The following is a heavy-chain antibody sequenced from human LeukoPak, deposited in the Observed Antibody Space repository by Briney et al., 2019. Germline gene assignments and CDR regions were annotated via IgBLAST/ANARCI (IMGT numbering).Heavy chain of an antibody. D-gene: IGHD5-24*01. Sequence: SETLSLTCTVSGGSISSGGYYWRWLRQHPGKGLEWIEYIYYSGSTYYNPSLKSRVTISVDTSKNQFALKLSSVSAADTAVYYCARGGGDVYNVFDYWGQGTLVTVSS. CDR1: GGSISSGGYY. CDR3: ARGGGDVYNVFDY. J-gene: IGHJ4*02. V-gene: IGHV4-31*03. CDR2: IYYSGST.